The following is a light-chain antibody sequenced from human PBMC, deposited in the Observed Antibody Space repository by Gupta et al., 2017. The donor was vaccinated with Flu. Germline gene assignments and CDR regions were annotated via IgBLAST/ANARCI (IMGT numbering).Light chain of an antibody. Sequence: DIQMTQSPSSVSASVGDRVTITCRASQGINCWLAWYQQKPGKDPKLLIYTASSLQSGVPSRFSGSGSETDFTLTISSLQPEDFATYYCQPASTFPLSFGGGTKVEIK. V-gene: IGKV1-12*01. CDR2: TAS. J-gene: IGKJ4*01. CDR1: QGINCW. CDR3: QPASTFPLS.